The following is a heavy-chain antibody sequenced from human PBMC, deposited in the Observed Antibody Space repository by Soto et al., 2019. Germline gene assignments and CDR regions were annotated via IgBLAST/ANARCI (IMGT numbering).Heavy chain of an antibody. Sequence: SETLSLTCTVSGSPISSYYCGWFRQPPGQGLEWVAYIYYTGTATYNPSLASRVAISLDASKSQFSLNLGSVTPADTAVYYCARLGGYSQAFDSWCHGALVTVYS. CDR3: ARLGGYSQAFDS. CDR2: IYYTGTA. V-gene: IGHV4-59*08. J-gene: IGHJ4*01. D-gene: IGHD3-22*01. CDR1: GSPISSYY.